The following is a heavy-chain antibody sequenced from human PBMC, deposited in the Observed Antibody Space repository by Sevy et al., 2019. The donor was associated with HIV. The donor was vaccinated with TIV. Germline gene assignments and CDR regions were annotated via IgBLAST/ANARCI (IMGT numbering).Heavy chain of an antibody. D-gene: IGHD3-22*01. V-gene: IGHV3-13*01. J-gene: IGHJ3*02. CDR2: IGTAGDT. CDR1: AFTFSSYD. Sequence: GGSLRLSCAASAFTFSSYDMHWVRQATGKGLEWVSAIGTAGDTYYPGSVKGRFTISRENAKNSLYLQMNSLRAGDTAVYYCARGDYYDSSGWEAFDIWGQGTMVTVSS. CDR3: ARGDYYDSSGWEAFDI.